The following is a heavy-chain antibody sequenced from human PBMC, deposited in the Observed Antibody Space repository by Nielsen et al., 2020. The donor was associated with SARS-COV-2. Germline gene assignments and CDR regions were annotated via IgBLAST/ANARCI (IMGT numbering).Heavy chain of an antibody. D-gene: IGHD2-2*02. CDR1: GYTFTSYG. V-gene: IGHV1-18*01. J-gene: IGHJ6*02. CDR3: ARDIVVVPAAIRAGYYYYGMDV. Sequence: ASVKVSCKASGYTFTSYGISWVRQAPGQGLEWMGWISAYNGNTNYAQKLQGRVTMTRDTSISTAYMELSRLRSDDTAVYYCARDIVVVPAAIRAGYYYYGMDVWGQGTTVTVSS. CDR2: ISAYNGNT.